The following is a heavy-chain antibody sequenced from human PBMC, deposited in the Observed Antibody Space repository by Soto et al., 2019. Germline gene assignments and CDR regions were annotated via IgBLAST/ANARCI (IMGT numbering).Heavy chain of an antibody. CDR1: GVSVSSASYY. CDR2: RYYSGST. D-gene: IGHD3-16*01. CDR3: ARVAGGYWYFDL. V-gene: IGHV4-61*01. Sequence: QAQLQESGPGLVKPSETLSLICTVSGVSVSSASYYWSWIRQPPGKELEWIGYRYYSGSTSYNPSLKSRVTISGDTSKNQFSLRLSSVTAAYTAVYYCARVAGGYWYFDLWGRGTLVTVSS. J-gene: IGHJ2*01.